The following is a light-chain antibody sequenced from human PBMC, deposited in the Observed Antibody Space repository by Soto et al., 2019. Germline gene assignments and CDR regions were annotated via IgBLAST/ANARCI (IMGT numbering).Light chain of an antibody. J-gene: IGKJ5*01. V-gene: IGKV3-11*01. CDR2: DAS. CDR1: QSVSSN. CDR3: QQRSNWPPGIT. Sequence: EIVMNQPPATLSVPPGERATLSSRAIQSVSSNLAWYQQKPGQAPRLLVYDASRRATGIPARFSGSGSGTDFPRTISSLEPEDFAVYYWQQRSNWPPGITVGQGTRLEIK.